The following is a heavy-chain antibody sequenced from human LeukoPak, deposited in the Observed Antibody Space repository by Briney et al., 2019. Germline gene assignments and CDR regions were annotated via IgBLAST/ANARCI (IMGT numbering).Heavy chain of an antibody. J-gene: IGHJ4*02. Sequence: SETLSLTCTVSGGSISSGSYYWSWIRQPAGKGLEWIGRIYTSGSTNYNPSLKSRVTISVDTSKNQFSLKLSSVTAADTAVYYCAREPNTVLDYWGQGTLVTVSS. CDR1: GGSISSGSYY. CDR2: IYTSGST. D-gene: IGHD4-11*01. V-gene: IGHV4-61*02. CDR3: AREPNTVLDY.